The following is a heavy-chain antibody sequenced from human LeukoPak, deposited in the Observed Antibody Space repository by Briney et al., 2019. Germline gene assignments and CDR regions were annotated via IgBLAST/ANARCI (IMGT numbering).Heavy chain of an antibody. D-gene: IGHD6-13*01. CDR2: INSSSGGT. Sequence: ASVKVSCKASGYTFTGHYLHWMRQAPGQGLEWMGWINSSSGGTKYAQKFHGRVTMTTDTSINTAYLELSRLRSDDTAVYYCARDAQYSSSTWNTWFDPWGQGILVTVSS. CDR1: GYTFTGHY. V-gene: IGHV1-2*02. CDR3: ARDAQYSSSTWNTWFDP. J-gene: IGHJ5*02.